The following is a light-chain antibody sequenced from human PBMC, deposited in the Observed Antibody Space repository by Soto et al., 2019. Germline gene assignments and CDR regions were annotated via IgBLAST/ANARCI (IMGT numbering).Light chain of an antibody. Sequence: QSALTQPASVSGSPGQSITISCTGTSSDVGGYEYVSWYQHHPGKAPKLMIYEVSNRPSGVSHRFSGSKSGNTASLTISGLHAEDEADYYCSSYTTANTYVFGTGTKLTVL. CDR1: SSDVGGYEY. J-gene: IGLJ1*01. CDR3: SSYTTANTYV. V-gene: IGLV2-14*01. CDR2: EVS.